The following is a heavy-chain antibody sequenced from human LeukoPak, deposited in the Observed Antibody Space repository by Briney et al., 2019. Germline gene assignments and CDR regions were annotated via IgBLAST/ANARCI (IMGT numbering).Heavy chain of an antibody. D-gene: IGHD2-8*02. CDR3: AEDFRSLWSLYYFDY. CDR1: GFTFSSYG. Sequence: GGSLRLSCAASGFTFSSYGMHWVRQAPGKGLEWVAVISYDGSNKYYADSVKGRFTISRDNSKNTLYLQMNSLRAEDTAVYYCAEDFRSLWSLYYFDYWGQGTLVTVSS. V-gene: IGHV3-30*18. CDR2: ISYDGSNK. J-gene: IGHJ4*02.